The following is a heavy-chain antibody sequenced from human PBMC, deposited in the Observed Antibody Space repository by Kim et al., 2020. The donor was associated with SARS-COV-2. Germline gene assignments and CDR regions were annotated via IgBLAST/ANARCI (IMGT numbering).Heavy chain of an antibody. J-gene: IGHJ4*02. CDR3: TRLQIMSQGISRPPY. Sequence: SETLSLTCTVSGGSISSSHYYWGWIRQPRGKELDWIGCVYCSGSTYYKPSFKSRITISVDTSKNQFSLNLRSVTAADTAVYYCTRLQIMSQGISRPPYWGQGTLVTVSS. CDR2: VYCSGST. CDR1: GGSISSSHYY. V-gene: IGHV4-39*01. D-gene: IGHD1-20*01.